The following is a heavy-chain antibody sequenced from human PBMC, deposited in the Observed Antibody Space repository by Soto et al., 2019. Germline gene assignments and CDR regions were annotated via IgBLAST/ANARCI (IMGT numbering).Heavy chain of an antibody. D-gene: IGHD5-12*01. CDR1: GYTFTRYP. CDR2: ITAGDGDT. J-gene: IGHJ4*01. CDR3: ARLDGYNSFDY. Sequence: ASVKVSCKASGYTFTRYPMHWLRQAPGQRLEWMGWITAGDGDTEYSQRFQGRVTITRDTSANTAYMELSSLRYEDTAVYYCARLDGYNSFDYWGHGSPVTVSS. V-gene: IGHV1-3*01.